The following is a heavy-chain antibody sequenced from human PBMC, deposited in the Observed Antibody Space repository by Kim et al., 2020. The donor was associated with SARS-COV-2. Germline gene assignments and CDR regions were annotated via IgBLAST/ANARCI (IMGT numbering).Heavy chain of an antibody. CDR1: GFTFSSYS. D-gene: IGHD1-26*01. J-gene: IGHJ4*02. CDR3: AREQWELLGGFDY. V-gene: IGHV3-21*01. Sequence: GGSLRLSCAASGFTFSSYSMNWVRQAPGKGLEWVSSISSSSSYIYYADSVKGRFTISRDNAKNSLYLQMNSLRAEDTAVYYCAREQWELLGGFDYWGQGTLVTVSS. CDR2: ISSSSSYI.